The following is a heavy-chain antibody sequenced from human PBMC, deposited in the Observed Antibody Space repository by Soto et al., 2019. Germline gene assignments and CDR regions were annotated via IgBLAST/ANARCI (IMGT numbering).Heavy chain of an antibody. CDR2: ISGSGGST. Sequence: EVQLLESGGGLVQPGGSLRLSCAASGFTFRSYAMRWVRQAPVKGLEWVSAISGSGGSTYYADSGKGRFTISRDNSKNTLYLQMISLRAEDTAVYYCARRGSGSYYDYWGQGTLVTVSS. CDR1: GFTFRSYA. D-gene: IGHD1-26*01. CDR3: ARRGSGSYYDY. V-gene: IGHV3-23*01. J-gene: IGHJ4*02.